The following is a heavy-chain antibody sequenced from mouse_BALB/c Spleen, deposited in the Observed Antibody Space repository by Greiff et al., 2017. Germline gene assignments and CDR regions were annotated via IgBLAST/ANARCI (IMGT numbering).Heavy chain of an antibody. D-gene: IGHD2-1*01. J-gene: IGHJ4*01. CDR3: ARQNGNYPNYYAMDY. CDR2: ISSGGSYT. Sequence: EVQLVESGGDLVKPGGSLKLSCAASGFTFSSYGMSWVRQTPDKRLEWVATISSGGSYTYYPDSVKGRFTISRDNAKNTLYLQMSSLKSEDTAMYYCARQNGNYPNYYAMDYWGQGTSVTVSS. V-gene: IGHV5-6*01. CDR1: GFTFSSYG.